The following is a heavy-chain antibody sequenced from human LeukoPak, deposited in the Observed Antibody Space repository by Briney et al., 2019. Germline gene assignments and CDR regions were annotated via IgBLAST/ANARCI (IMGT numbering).Heavy chain of an antibody. D-gene: IGHD3-22*01. CDR3: ARSDSSGYQDAFDI. CDR1: GFTFDDYG. J-gene: IGHJ3*02. V-gene: IGHV3-20*04. Sequence: PGGSLRLSCAASGFTFDDYGMSWVRQAPGKGLEWVSGINWNGGSTGYADSVKGRFTISRDNAKNSLYLQMNSLRAEDTALYYCARSDSSGYQDAFDIWGQGTMVTVSS. CDR2: INWNGGST.